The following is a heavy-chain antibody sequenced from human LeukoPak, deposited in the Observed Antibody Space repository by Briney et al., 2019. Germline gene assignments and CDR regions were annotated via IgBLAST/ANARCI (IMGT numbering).Heavy chain of an antibody. CDR1: GGTFSSYG. CDR3: ARDSSMVRDTGYYYYGIDV. V-gene: IGHV1-69*06. D-gene: IGHD3-10*01. J-gene: IGHJ6*04. CDR2: IRPIFGTA. Sequence: SVKVSCKASGGTFSSYGISWVRLAPGQGLEWTGGIRPIFGTANYAQQFHGRVTITADKSKSTAYMELSSLRSEDTAVYYCARDSSMVRDTGYYYYGIDVWGTGTTVTVSS.